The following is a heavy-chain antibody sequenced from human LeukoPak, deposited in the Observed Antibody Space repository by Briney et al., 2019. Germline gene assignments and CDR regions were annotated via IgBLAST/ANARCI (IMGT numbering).Heavy chain of an antibody. CDR2: ISYDGSNK. D-gene: IGHD3-3*01. V-gene: IGHV3-30-3*01. CDR1: GFTFGTYG. CDR3: ARETLRHFDY. Sequence: GGSLRLSCVVSGFTFGTYGMHWVRQAPGKGLEWVTLISYDGSNKYYAESVRGRFTISRDNSKNTLYLQMNSVRTEDTAVYYCARETLRHFDYWGQGSLVTVSS. J-gene: IGHJ4*02.